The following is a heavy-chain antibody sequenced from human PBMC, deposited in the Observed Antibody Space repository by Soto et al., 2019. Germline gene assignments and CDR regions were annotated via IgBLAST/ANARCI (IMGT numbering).Heavy chain of an antibody. J-gene: IGHJ5*02. D-gene: IGHD2-2*01. CDR3: ARMGSDIVVVPAASQDYWFDP. CDR1: GFSLSNARMG. Sequence: QVTLKESGPVLVNPTETLTLTCTVSGFSLSNARMGVSWIRQPPGKALEWLAHIFSNDEKSYRTSLKSRLTSSKDTSKSQVVLTMTNMDPVDTATYYCARMGSDIVVVPAASQDYWFDPWGQGTLVTVSS. V-gene: IGHV2-26*01. CDR2: IFSNDEK.